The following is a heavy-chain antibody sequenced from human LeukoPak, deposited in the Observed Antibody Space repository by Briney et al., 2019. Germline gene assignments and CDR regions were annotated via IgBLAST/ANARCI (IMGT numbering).Heavy chain of an antibody. CDR2: ISSSSSYI. CDR3: AKEPRYSYGYYYYGMDV. Sequence: PGGSLRLSCAASGFTFSSYSMNWVRQAPGKGLEWVSSISSSSSYIYYADSVKGRFTISRDNAKNSLYLQMNSLRAEDTAVYYCAKEPRYSYGYYYYGMDVWGQGTTVTVSS. J-gene: IGHJ6*02. D-gene: IGHD5-18*01. CDR1: GFTFSSYS. V-gene: IGHV3-21*01.